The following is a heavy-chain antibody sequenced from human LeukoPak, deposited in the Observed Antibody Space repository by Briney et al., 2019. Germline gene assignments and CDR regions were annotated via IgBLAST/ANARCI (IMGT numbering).Heavy chain of an antibody. J-gene: IGHJ4*02. V-gene: IGHV4-34*01. CDR1: GGSFTGYY. CDR2: IDHSGST. CDR3: ASSNHFWSGYYLLDY. Sequence: PSETLSPTCAVYGGSFTGYYWSWIRQPPGKGLEWIGEIDHSGSTNYNPSLKSRVTISVDTSKNQFSLELSSVTAADTAVYYCASSNHFWSGYYLLDYWGQGTLVTVSS. D-gene: IGHD3-3*02.